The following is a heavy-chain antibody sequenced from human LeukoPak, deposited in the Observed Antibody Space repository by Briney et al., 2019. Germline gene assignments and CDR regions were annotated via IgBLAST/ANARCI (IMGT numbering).Heavy chain of an antibody. J-gene: IGHJ6*03. CDR3: ARRARLTSYYYYMDV. CDR1: GYTFTSYD. V-gene: IGHV1-8*01. D-gene: IGHD4-11*01. Sequence: ASVKVSCKASGYTFTSYDINWVRQATGQGLEWMGWMNPNSGNTGYAQKFQGRVTMTRNTSISTAYMELSSLGSEDTAVYYCARRARLTSYYYYMDVWGKGTTVTVSS. CDR2: MNPNSGNT.